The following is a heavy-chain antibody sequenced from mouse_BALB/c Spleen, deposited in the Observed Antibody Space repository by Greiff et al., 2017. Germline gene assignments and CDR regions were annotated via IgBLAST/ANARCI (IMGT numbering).Heavy chain of an antibody. CDR3: ARGGDDGYPRGGSWFAY. J-gene: IGHJ3*01. CDR2: ISYDGSN. CDR1: GYSITSGYY. Sequence: EVKLMESGPGLVKPSQSLSLTCSVTGYSITSGYYWNWIRQFPGNKLEWMGYISYDGSNNYNPSLKNRISITRDTSKNQFFLKLNTVTTEDTATYYCARGGDDGYPRGGSWFAYWGQGTLVTVSA. D-gene: IGHD2-3*01. V-gene: IGHV3-6*02.